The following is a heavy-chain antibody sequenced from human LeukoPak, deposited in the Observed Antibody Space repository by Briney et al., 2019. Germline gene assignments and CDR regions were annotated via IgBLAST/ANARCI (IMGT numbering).Heavy chain of an antibody. CDR1: GGSISSSSYY. Sequence: SETLSLTCSVSGGSISSSSYYWGWIRQPPGKGLEWIGSIYYSGSTNYNPSLKSRVTMSVDTSKNQFSLKLSSVTAADTAVYYCARAPLYMDVWGKGTTVTVSS. CDR2: IYYSGST. CDR3: ARAPLYMDV. V-gene: IGHV4-39*07. J-gene: IGHJ6*04.